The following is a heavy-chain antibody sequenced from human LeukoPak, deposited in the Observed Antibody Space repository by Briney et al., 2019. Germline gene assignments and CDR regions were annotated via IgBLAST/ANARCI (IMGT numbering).Heavy chain of an antibody. V-gene: IGHV3-30*19. CDR2: ITYDGSNK. Sequence: GGSLRLSCAASGFTFSGYGIHWVRQTPGKGLEWVAFITYDGSNKYYSDSVKGRFTISRDNSKNTLYLQMNSLRAEDTAVYYCARGLWSDSAREFDPWGQGTLVTVSS. CDR1: GFTFSGYG. D-gene: IGHD2/OR15-2a*01. CDR3: ARGLWSDSAREFDP. J-gene: IGHJ5*02.